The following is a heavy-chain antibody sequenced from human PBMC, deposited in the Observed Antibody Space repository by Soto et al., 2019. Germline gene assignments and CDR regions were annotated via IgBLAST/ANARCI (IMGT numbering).Heavy chain of an antibody. J-gene: IGHJ4*02. CDR1: GFTFSSSG. CDR2: ISYDGSNE. Sequence: PGGSLRLSCAASGFTFSSSGMHWVRQAPGKGLEWVAVISYDGSNEYYADSVKGRFTISRDNSKNTLYLQINSLRPDDTAVYYCAKDYGGLYFDYWGQGILVTVSS. D-gene: IGHD4-17*01. CDR3: AKDYGGLYFDY. V-gene: IGHV3-30*18.